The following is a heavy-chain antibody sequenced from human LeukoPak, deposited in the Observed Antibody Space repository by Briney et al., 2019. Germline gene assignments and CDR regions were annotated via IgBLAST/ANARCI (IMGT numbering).Heavy chain of an antibody. CDR1: GGSISSADFY. CDR2: IYYSGSA. CDR3: ARGSDFFDY. Sequence: SQTLSLTCAVSGGSISSADFYWSWIRQHPGKGLEWIGFIYYSGSAYYNPSLKSRVSISIDTSKNQFSLTLNSVTAADTAVHYCARGSDFFDYWGQGTLDTVSS. V-gene: IGHV4-31*11. J-gene: IGHJ4*02.